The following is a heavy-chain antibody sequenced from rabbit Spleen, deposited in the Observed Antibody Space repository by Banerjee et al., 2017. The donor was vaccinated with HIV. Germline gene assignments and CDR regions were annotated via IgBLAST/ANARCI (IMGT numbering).Heavy chain of an antibody. Sequence: QSLEESGGDLVKPGASLTLTCIASGVSFSGNSYMCWVGQAPGKGLEWIACIDTGSSGFTYFASWAKGRFTISKTSSTTVTLQMTSLTAADTATYFCARDTSSSFSSYGMDLWGPGTLVTVS. CDR1: GVSFSGNSY. V-gene: IGHV1S40*01. J-gene: IGHJ6*01. CDR2: IDTGSSGFT. D-gene: IGHD1-1*01. CDR3: ARDTSSSFSSYGMDL.